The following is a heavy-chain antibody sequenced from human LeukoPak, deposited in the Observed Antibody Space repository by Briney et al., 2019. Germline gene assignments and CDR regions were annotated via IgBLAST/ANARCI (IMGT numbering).Heavy chain of an antibody. D-gene: IGHD2-15*01. J-gene: IGHJ6*02. Sequence: GGSLRLSCAASGFTFSSYSMNWVRQAPGKGLEWVSSISSSSSYIYYADSAKGRFTISRDNAKNSLYLQMNSLRAEDTAVYYCARDAVGYCSGGSCYSMFDYYYGMDVWGQGTTVTVSS. CDR2: ISSSSSYI. V-gene: IGHV3-21*01. CDR1: GFTFSSYS. CDR3: ARDAVGYCSGGSCYSMFDYYYGMDV.